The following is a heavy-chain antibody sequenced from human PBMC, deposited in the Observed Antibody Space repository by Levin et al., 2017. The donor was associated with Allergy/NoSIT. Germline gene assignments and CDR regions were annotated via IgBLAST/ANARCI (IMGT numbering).Heavy chain of an antibody. CDR3: AKNLERQRKERFIYALDV. CDR2: ASDDVRDS. CDR1: GFTFRNYD. Sequence: GGSLRLSCATSGFTFRNYDMYWVRQAPGKGLEWVATASDDVRDSYYADSVKGRFTVSRDNSKETVDLQMNSLKAEDTGVYYCAKNLERQRKERFIYALDVWGQGTKVTVS. V-gene: IGHV3-30*18. D-gene: IGHD6-25*01. J-gene: IGHJ6*02.